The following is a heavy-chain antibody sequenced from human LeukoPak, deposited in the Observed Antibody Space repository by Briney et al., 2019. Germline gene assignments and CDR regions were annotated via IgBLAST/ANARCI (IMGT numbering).Heavy chain of an antibody. V-gene: IGHV1-46*01. Sequence: ASVKVSCKASGYTLTSYYMHWVRQAPGQGLEWMGIINPSGGSTSYAQKFQGRVTMTRDTSTNTVYMELSSLRSEDTAVYYCARDLGYGSGRRDCFDYWGQGTLVTVSS. CDR1: GYTLTSYY. CDR3: ARDLGYGSGRRDCFDY. J-gene: IGHJ4*02. CDR2: INPSGGST. D-gene: IGHD3-10*01.